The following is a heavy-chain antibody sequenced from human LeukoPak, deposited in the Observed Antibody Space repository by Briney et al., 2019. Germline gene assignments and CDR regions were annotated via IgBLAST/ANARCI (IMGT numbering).Heavy chain of an antibody. CDR1: GFIFSSYA. CDR2: ISYDGSNK. D-gene: IGHD4-23*01. CDR3: ARCRTTVVTTLDY. J-gene: IGHJ4*02. Sequence: GGSLRLSCAASGFIFSSYAMHWVRQAPGKGLEWVAVISYDGSNKYYADSVKGRFTISRDNSKNTLYLQMNSLRAEDTAVYYCARCRTTVVTTLDYWGQGTLVTVSS. V-gene: IGHV3-30*04.